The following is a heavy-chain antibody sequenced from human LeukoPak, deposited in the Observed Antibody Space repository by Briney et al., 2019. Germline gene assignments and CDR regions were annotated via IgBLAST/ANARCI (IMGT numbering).Heavy chain of an antibody. CDR2: IYPGDSDT. D-gene: IGHD2-15*01. V-gene: IGHV5-51*01. CDR3: ARLRYCSGGSCYSFDY. Sequence: GESLKISCKGSGYSFTSYWIGWVRQMPGKGLEWTGIIYPGDSDTRYSPSFRGQVTISADKSISTAYLQWSSLKASDTAMYYCARLRYCSGGSCYSFDYWGQGTLVTVSS. CDR1: GYSFTSYW. J-gene: IGHJ4*02.